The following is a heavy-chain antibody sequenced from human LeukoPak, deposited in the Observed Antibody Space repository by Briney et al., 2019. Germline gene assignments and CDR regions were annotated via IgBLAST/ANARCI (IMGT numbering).Heavy chain of an antibody. D-gene: IGHD6-19*01. CDR3: AKDLEQTYSGWSTSYDD. V-gene: IGHV3-23*01. Sequence: PGGSLRLSCAASGFTFSSYAMSWVRRAPRKGPEWVSAISSSGATTGYADSVKGRFTISRDNSKNTLYLLMNSLRAEDTALYYCAKDLEQTYSGWSTSYDDWGQGTLVTVS. CDR1: GFTFSSYA. CDR2: ISSSGATT. J-gene: IGHJ4*02.